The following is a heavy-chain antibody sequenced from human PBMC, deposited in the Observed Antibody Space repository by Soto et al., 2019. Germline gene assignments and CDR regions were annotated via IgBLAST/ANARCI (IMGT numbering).Heavy chain of an antibody. CDR2: TYYRSKWYN. CDR1: GDSVSSNSAA. CDR3: ARDLGLLGRDGYNYLDY. D-gene: IGHD5-12*01. V-gene: IGHV6-1*01. Sequence: KQSQTLSLTCAISGDSVSSNSAAWNWIRQSPSRGLEWLGRTYYRSKWYNDYAVSVKSRITINPDTSKNQFSLQLNSVTPEDTAVYYCARDLGLLGRDGYNYLDYWGQGTLVTVSS. J-gene: IGHJ4*02.